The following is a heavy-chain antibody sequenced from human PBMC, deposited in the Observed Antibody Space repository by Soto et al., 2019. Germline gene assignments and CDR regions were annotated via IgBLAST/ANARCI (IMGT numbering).Heavy chain of an antibody. V-gene: IGHV3-30*18. Sequence: GGSLRLSCAASGFTFSSYGMHWVRQAPGKGLEWVAVISYDGSNKYYADSVKGRFTISRDNSKNTLYLQMNSLRAEDTAVYYCAKDRYYYGSGSFRAEDYWGQGTLVTVSS. J-gene: IGHJ4*02. D-gene: IGHD3-10*01. CDR3: AKDRYYYGSGSFRAEDY. CDR2: ISYDGSNK. CDR1: GFTFSSYG.